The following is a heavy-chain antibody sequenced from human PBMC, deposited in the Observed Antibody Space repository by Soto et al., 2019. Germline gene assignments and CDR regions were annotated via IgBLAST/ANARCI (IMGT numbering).Heavy chain of an antibody. CDR1: GGSFSGYY. CDR2: INHSGST. CDR3: ARAPPGIAANWFDP. D-gene: IGHD6-13*01. J-gene: IGHJ5*02. V-gene: IGHV4-34*01. Sequence: SETLSLTCAVYGGSFSGYYWSWIRQPPGKGLEWIGEINHSGSTNYNPSLKSRVTISVDTSKNQFSLKLSSVTAADTAVYYCARAPPGIAANWFDPWGQGTLVTVSS.